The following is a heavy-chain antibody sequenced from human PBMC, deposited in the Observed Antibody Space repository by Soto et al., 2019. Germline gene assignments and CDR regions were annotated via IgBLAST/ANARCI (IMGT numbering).Heavy chain of an antibody. Sequence: QVQLQQWGAGLLKPSETLSLTCAVHDGSLSGYHWSWIRQTPEKGLEWIGKINHSGSSNYNPSFKSRVTISVDASSSQFSMTLSSVTAADRAVYYCARGRYHTSSGQYSGGWYYFDLWGRGTLVTVSS. J-gene: IGHJ4*02. CDR1: DGSLSGYH. CDR3: ARGRYHTSSGQYSGGWYYFDL. CDR2: INHSGSS. D-gene: IGHD3-22*01. V-gene: IGHV4-34*01.